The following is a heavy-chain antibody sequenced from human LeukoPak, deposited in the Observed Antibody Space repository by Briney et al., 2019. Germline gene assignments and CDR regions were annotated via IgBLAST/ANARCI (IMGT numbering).Heavy chain of an antibody. V-gene: IGHV1-8*01. Sequence: ASVKVSCKASGYTFTSYDINWVRQATGQGLEWMGWMNPNSGNTGYAQKFQGRVTMTRNTSISTAYVELSSLRSEDTTVYYCARGLFIWYGATTSPGYWGQGTLVTVSS. CDR3: ARGLFIWYGATTSPGY. J-gene: IGHJ4*02. CDR2: MNPNSGNT. CDR1: GYTFTSYD. D-gene: IGHD1-26*01.